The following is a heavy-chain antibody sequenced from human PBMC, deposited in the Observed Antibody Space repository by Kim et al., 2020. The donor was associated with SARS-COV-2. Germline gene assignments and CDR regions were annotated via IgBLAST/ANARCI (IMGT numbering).Heavy chain of an antibody. D-gene: IGHD6-19*01. V-gene: IGHV4-39*01. Sequence: TPSLRSRVTISVDTSKNQFSLKLSSVTAADTAVYYCARPAASYSSYYFDYWGQGTLVTVSS. CDR3: ARPAASYSSYYFDY. J-gene: IGHJ4*02.